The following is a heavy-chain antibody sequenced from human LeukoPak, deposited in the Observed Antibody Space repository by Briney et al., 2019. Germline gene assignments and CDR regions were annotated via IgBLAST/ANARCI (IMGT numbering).Heavy chain of an antibody. CDR1: EFTFSDYG. J-gene: IGHJ4*02. Sequence: GGSLRLSCAASEFTFSDYGVHWVRQAPGKGLEWVAVISYNGNDKYYGDSVKGRFTISRDNSKSTMYLQMNSLRVEDTAVYYCAKDFGGGNYIAEKDYWGQGTLVTVSS. CDR3: AKDFGGGNYIAEKDY. D-gene: IGHD1-26*01. CDR2: ISYNGNDK. V-gene: IGHV3-30*18.